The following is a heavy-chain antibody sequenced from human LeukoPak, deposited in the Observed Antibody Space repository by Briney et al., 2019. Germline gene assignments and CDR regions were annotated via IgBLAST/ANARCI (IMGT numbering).Heavy chain of an antibody. CDR1: GGSISSYY. J-gene: IGHJ6*02. Sequence: SETLSLTCTVSGGSISSYYWSWIRQPPGKGLEWIGYIYYSGSTNYNPSLKSRVTISVDTSKNQFSLKLSSVTAADTAVYYCAREGQEWDLPDTYGMDVWGQGTTVTVSS. D-gene: IGHD1-26*01. CDR2: IYYSGST. V-gene: IGHV4-59*01. CDR3: AREGQEWDLPDTYGMDV.